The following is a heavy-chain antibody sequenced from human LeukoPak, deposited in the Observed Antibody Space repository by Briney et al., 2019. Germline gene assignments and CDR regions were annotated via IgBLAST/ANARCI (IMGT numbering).Heavy chain of an antibody. CDR1: GGPMSGYY. D-gene: IGHD3-22*01. CDR2: IYESGST. Sequence: SETLSLTCTVSGGPMSGYYWSWIRQPPGKELEWIGYIYESGSTDYNPSLRSRVTISRDTSKNQVSLKLTSVTTADTAVYYCARDRYDHDSSGYYEFWGQGTLVTVSS. J-gene: IGHJ4*02. V-gene: IGHV4-59*01. CDR3: ARDRYDHDSSGYYEF.